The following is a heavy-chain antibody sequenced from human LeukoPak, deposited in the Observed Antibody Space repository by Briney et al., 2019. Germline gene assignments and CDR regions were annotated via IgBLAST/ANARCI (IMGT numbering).Heavy chain of an antibody. V-gene: IGHV1-18*01. CDR3: ARDRAAAGKGPGDY. Sequence: RASVEVSCKASGYTFTSYGISWVRQAPGQGLEWMGWISAYNGNTNYAQKLQGRVTMTTDTSTSTAYMELRSLRSDDTAVYYCARDRAAAGKGPGDYWGQGTLVTVSS. D-gene: IGHD6-13*01. CDR1: GYTFTSYG. J-gene: IGHJ4*02. CDR2: ISAYNGNT.